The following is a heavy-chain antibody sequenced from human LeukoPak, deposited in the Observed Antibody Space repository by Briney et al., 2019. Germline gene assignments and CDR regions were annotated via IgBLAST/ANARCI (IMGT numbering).Heavy chain of an antibody. D-gene: IGHD1-14*01. CDR2: INPDSGGS. CDR3: ARDMTGGIWARATSFDH. CDR1: GYAFSAFY. J-gene: IGHJ4*02. V-gene: IGHV1-2*02. Sequence: GASVTVSCKTSGYAFSAFYMHWVRQAPGQGPEWMGWINPDSGGSEYGQKFQGRVTFTSDTSSTTIYMEVRSLKSDDTAVYYCARDMTGGIWARATSFDHWGQGTLVTVSS.